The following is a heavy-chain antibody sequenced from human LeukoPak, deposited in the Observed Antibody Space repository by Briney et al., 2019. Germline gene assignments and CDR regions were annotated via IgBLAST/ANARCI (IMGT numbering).Heavy chain of an antibody. CDR2: INHSGST. J-gene: IGHJ4*02. CDR3: ARGGNYIVLMVYAPYYFDY. D-gene: IGHD2-8*01. Sequence: SETLSLTCAVYGGSFSGYYWSWIRQRPGKGLEWIGEINHSGSTNYNPSLKSRVTISVDTSKNQFSLKLSSVTAADTAVYYCARGGNYIVLMVYAPYYFDYWGQGTLVTVSS. V-gene: IGHV4-34*01. CDR1: GGSFSGYY.